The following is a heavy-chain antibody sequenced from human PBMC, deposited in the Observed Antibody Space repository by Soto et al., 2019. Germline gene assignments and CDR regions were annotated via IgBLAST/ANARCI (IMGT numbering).Heavy chain of an antibody. CDR3: ARETMITFGGVTPHFDY. Sequence: SETLSLTCAVYGGSFSGYYWSWIRQPPGKGLEWIGEINHSGSTNYNPSLKSRVTISVDTSKNQFSLKLSSVTAADTAVYYCARETMITFGGVTPHFDYWGQGTLVTVSS. V-gene: IGHV4-34*01. CDR2: INHSGST. D-gene: IGHD3-16*01. J-gene: IGHJ4*02. CDR1: GGSFSGYY.